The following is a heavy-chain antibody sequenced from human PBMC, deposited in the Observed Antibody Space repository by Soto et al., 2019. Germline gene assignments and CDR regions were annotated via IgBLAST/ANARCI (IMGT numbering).Heavy chain of an antibody. D-gene: IGHD6-13*01. V-gene: IGHV1-2*02. Sequence: ASVKVSFKASGYTFTGYYMHWLRQAPGQGLEWMGWINPNSGCTNYAQKFQGRVTMTRDTSISTAYMELSRLRSDDTAVYYCARDSSSRILYYYGMDVWGQGTTVTVSS. CDR3: ARDSSSRILYYYGMDV. CDR2: INPNSGCT. CDR1: GYTFTGYY. J-gene: IGHJ6*02.